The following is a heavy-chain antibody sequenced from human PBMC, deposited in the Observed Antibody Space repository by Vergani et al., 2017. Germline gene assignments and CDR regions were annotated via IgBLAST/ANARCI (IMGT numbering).Heavy chain of an antibody. J-gene: IGHJ6*03. CDR1: GFTFSSYS. CDR2: ISSSSSTI. CDR3: ARVVGTGYYYYYMDV. Sequence: EVQLVESGGGLVQPGGSLRLSCAASGFTFSSYSMNWVRQAPGKGLEWVSYISSSSSTIYYADSVKGRFTISRENAKNSLYLQMNSLRDEDTAVYYCARVVGTGYYYYYMDVWGKGTTVTVSS. D-gene: IGHD6-19*01. V-gene: IGHV3-48*02.